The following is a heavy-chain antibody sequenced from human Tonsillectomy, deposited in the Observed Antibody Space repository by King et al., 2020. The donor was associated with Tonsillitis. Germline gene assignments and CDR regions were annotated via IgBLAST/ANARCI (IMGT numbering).Heavy chain of an antibody. CDR2: IYPRDSDT. Sequence: VQLVESGSEVKKPGESLKISCKGSGYNFPSYWIAWVRQMPGKGLEWMGTIYPRDSDTRISPSFEGQVTISADKSMSTAYLGWSSLKASDTAMYFCARGEFYSSHVFDIWGQGTVVTVSS. D-gene: IGHD2-15*01. CDR1: GYNFPSYW. J-gene: IGHJ3*02. CDR3: ARGEFYSSHVFDI. V-gene: IGHV5-51*03.